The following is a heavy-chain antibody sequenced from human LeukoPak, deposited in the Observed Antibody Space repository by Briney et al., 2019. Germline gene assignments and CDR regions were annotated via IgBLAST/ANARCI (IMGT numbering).Heavy chain of an antibody. CDR1: GVSITNNY. J-gene: IGHJ5*02. Sequence: SETLSLTCTVSGVSITNNYWSWFRQPAGKGLEWIGRIYFSGRTDYNPSLKSRVTMSTDTSKNEFSLKVRSVTAADTAVYYCVRRVGWFGDGMADPWGQGIRVTVSS. V-gene: IGHV4-4*07. CDR3: VRRVGWFGDGMADP. D-gene: IGHD3-10*01. CDR2: IYFSGRT.